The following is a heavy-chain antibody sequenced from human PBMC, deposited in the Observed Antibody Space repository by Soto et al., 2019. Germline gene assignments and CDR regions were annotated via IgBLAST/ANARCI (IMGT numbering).Heavy chain of an antibody. Sequence: ASVKVSCKASGYTFTSYDFNWVRQATGQGLEWMGWMNPNSGNTGYAQKFQGRVTMARNTSISTAYMELSSLRSEDTAVYYCARGLYSSSYYYMDVWGKGTPVTVSS. CDR3: ARGLYSSSYYYMDV. J-gene: IGHJ6*03. CDR1: GYTFTSYD. D-gene: IGHD6-6*01. V-gene: IGHV1-8*01. CDR2: MNPNSGNT.